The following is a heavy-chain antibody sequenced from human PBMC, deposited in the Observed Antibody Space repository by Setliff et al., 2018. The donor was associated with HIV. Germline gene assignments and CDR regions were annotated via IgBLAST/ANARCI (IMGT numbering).Heavy chain of an antibody. CDR2: INTNTGNP. Sequence: ASVKVSCKASGYTFNTYSISWVRQAPGQGLEWMGWINTNTGNPTYAQGFTGRFVFSLDTSVSTAYLQISSLKAEDTAVYYCARVYSSGWYGDYYYYYYMDVWGKGTAVTV. CDR3: ARVYSSGWYGDYYYYYYMDV. D-gene: IGHD6-19*01. CDR1: GYTFNTYS. V-gene: IGHV7-4-1*02. J-gene: IGHJ6*03.